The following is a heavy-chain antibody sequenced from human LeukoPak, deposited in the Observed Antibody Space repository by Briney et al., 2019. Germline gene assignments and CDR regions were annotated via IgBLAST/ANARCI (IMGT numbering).Heavy chain of an antibody. CDR2: IIPIFGTA. CDR1: GGTFSSYA. J-gene: IGHJ4*02. CDR3: AAGYSSGWYMGTFDY. Sequence: SVKVSCKASGGTFSSYAISWVRQAPGQGLEWMGRIIPIFGTANYAQKFQGRVTITADESTSTAYMELSSLRSEDTAVYYCAAGYSSGWYMGTFDYWGQGTLVTVSS. V-gene: IGHV1-69*15. D-gene: IGHD6-19*01.